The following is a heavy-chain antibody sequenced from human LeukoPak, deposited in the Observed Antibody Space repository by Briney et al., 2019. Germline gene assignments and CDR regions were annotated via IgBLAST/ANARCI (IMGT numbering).Heavy chain of an antibody. D-gene: IGHD4-17*01. V-gene: IGHV1-8*02. J-gene: IGHJ4*02. CDR3: ARDLFGYGAELGFDY. Sequence: ASVKVSCKASGYTFTGYYMHWVRQAPGQGLEWMGWMNPNSGNTGYAQKFQGRVTMTRNTSISTAYMELSSLRSEDTAVYYCARDLFGYGAELGFDYWGQGTLVTVSS. CDR2: MNPNSGNT. CDR1: GYTFTGYY.